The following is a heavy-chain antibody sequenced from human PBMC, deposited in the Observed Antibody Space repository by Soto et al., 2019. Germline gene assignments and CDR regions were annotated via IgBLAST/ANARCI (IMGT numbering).Heavy chain of an antibody. CDR2: INAGNGNT. D-gene: IGHD5-18*01. CDR3: ARGEGYSYGYLTYFDY. CDR1: GYTFTSYA. Sequence: GASVKVSCKASGYTFTSYAMHWVRQAPGQRLEWMGWINAGNGNTKYSQKFQGRVTITRDTSASTAYMELSSLRSEDTAVYYCARGEGYSYGYLTYFDYWGQGTLVTVSS. J-gene: IGHJ4*02. V-gene: IGHV1-3*01.